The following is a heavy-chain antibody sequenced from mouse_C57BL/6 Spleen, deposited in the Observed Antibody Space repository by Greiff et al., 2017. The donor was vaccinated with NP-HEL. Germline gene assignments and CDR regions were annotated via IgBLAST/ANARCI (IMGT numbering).Heavy chain of an antibody. Sequence: EVQLVESEGGLVQPGSSMKLSCTASGFTFSDYYMAWVRQVPEKGLEWVANINYDGSSTYYLDSLKSRFIISRDNAKNILYLQMSSLKSEDTATYYCARVGYGSSYYYAMDYWGQGTSVTVSS. CDR2: INYDGSST. J-gene: IGHJ4*01. V-gene: IGHV5-16*01. CDR1: GFTFSDYY. CDR3: ARVGYGSSYYYAMDY. D-gene: IGHD1-1*01.